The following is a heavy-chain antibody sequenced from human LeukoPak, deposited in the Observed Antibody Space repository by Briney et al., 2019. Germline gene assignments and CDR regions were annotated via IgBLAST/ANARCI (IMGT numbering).Heavy chain of an antibody. J-gene: IGHJ6*04. V-gene: IGHV3-48*04. Sequence: GGSLRLSCAASGFTFINYGMHWVRQAPGKGLEWVSYISSSGSTIYYADSVRGRFTISRDNAKNSLNLQMNSLRAEDTAVYYCAELGITMIGGVWGKGTTVTISS. D-gene: IGHD3-10*02. CDR2: ISSSGSTI. CDR1: GFTFINYG. CDR3: AELGITMIGGV.